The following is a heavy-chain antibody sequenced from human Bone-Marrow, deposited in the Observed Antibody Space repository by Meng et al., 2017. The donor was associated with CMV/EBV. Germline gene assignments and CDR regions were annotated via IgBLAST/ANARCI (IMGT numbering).Heavy chain of an antibody. CDR2: MNPNTGNT. V-gene: IGHV1-8*01. J-gene: IGHJ1*01. Sequence: ASVKVSCKASGYIFATYNINWVRQATGQGLEWMGWMNPNTGNTGYSQKFQGRVTLTRDTSTSTAYMELSSLTSEDTAVYYCARRVGASWGYVQHWGQGTLVTVSS. D-gene: IGHD1-26*01. CDR1: GYIFATYN. CDR3: ARRVGASWGYVQH.